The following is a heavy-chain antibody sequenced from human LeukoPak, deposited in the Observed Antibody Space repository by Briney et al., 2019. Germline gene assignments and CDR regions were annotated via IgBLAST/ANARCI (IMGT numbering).Heavy chain of an antibody. CDR2: IVVGSGNT. Sequence: ASVTVSCKASGFTFTSSAVQWVRQARGQRLEWIGWIVVGSGNTNYAQKFQERVTITRDMSTSTAYMELSSLRSEDTAVYYCAAWASITMIVAPWGQGTLVTVSS. V-gene: IGHV1-58*01. D-gene: IGHD3-22*01. CDR1: GFTFTSSA. CDR3: AAWASITMIVAP. J-gene: IGHJ5*02.